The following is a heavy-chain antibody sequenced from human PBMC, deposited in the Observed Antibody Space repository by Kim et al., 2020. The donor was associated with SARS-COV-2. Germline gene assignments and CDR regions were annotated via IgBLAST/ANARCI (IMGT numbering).Heavy chain of an antibody. CDR2: INSDGSST. Sequence: GGSLRLSCAASGFTFSSYWMHWVRQAPGKGLVWVSRINSDGSSTSYADSVKGRFTISRDNAKNTLYLQMNSLRAEDTAVYYCARGYSYAKHWADYYYYGMDVWGQGTTVTVSS. V-gene: IGHV3-74*01. CDR1: GFTFSSYW. J-gene: IGHJ6*02. D-gene: IGHD5-18*01. CDR3: ARGYSYAKHWADYYYYGMDV.